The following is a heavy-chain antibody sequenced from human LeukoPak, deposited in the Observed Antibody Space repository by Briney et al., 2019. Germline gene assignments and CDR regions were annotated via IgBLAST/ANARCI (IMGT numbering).Heavy chain of an antibody. V-gene: IGHV3-48*02. CDR3: ARDSYGAGTSFAR. CDR1: VFTFNASS. J-gene: IGHJ4*02. D-gene: IGHD3-10*01. Sequence: VGSLRLSCAPSVFTFNASSMSSGPAALGEGREWLSYIISTGTTTYSADSVRGRFTTSTDKAQNSLYLQMNRLRDEDTAVYYCARDSYGAGTSFARWGQGTLVTVSS. CDR2: IISTGTTT.